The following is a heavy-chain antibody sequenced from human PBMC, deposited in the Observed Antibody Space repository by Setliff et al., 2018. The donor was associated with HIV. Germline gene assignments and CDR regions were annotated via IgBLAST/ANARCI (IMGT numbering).Heavy chain of an antibody. CDR3: ARRSGWFYDY. Sequence: SETLSLTCAVYGGSFSGYYWGWSRQPPGKGLEWIGEIIHSRNTNYNPSLKSRVTVSVDTSKNQFSLKLSSVTAADTAVYYCARRSGWFYDYWGQGTLVTV. D-gene: IGHD6-19*01. J-gene: IGHJ4*02. V-gene: IGHV4-34*12. CDR1: GGSFSGYY. CDR2: IIHSRNT.